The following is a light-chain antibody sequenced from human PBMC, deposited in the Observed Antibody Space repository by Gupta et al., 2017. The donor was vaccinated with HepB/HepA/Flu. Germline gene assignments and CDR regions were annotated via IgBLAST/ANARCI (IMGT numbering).Light chain of an antibody. CDR1: RSNIGSNY. CDR2: RNN. Sequence: QSVLTQPPSASGTPGQRVTISCSGSRSNIGSNYVYWYQQLPGTDPQLLIYRNNQRPSGVPDRFSGSKSGTSASLAISGLRSEDEADYYCAAWEESLSGYWVFGGGTKLTVL. V-gene: IGLV1-47*01. CDR3: AAWEESLSGYWV. J-gene: IGLJ3*02.